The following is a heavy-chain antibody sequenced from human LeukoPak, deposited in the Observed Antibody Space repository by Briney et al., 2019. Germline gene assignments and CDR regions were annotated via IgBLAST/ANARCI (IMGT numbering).Heavy chain of an antibody. CDR3: ARGFTWIRVYYYGMDV. D-gene: IGHD5-18*01. V-gene: IGHV4-34*01. Sequence: PSETLSLTCAVYGGSFSGYYWSWIRQPPGKGLEWIGEINNSGSTNYNPSLKSRVTISVDTSKNQFSLKLSSVTAADTAVYYCARGFTWIRVYYYGMDVWGQGTTVTVSS. CDR2: INNSGST. J-gene: IGHJ6*02. CDR1: GGSFSGYY.